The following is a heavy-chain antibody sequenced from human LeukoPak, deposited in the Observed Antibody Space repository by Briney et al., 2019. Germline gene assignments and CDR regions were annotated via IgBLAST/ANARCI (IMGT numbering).Heavy chain of an antibody. CDR3: ARDHDIGAAGYYFDY. D-gene: IGHD6-13*01. V-gene: IGHV3-30*04. J-gene: IGHJ4*02. Sequence: GGSMRLSSAAYGFSSGSYAIHWVRHAPGKVLEWVAVISSVGRDKSYADSVKGRFTISRDKSRSTLYLQMNSLRAEDTAVYYCARDHDIGAAGYYFDYWGQGTLVPVSS. CDR2: ISSVGRDK. CDR1: GFSSGSYA.